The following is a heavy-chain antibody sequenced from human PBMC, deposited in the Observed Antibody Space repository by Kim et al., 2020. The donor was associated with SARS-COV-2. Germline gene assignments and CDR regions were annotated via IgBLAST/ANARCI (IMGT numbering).Heavy chain of an antibody. CDR1: GFTFSSYA. CDR3: AKAQRGVGGRYPYYYFDY. V-gene: IGHV3-23*01. Sequence: GGSLRLSCAASGFTFSSYAMSWVRQAPGKGLEWVSAISGSGGSTYYADSVKGRFTISRDNSKNTLYLQMNSLRAEDTAVYYCAKAQRGVGGRYPYYYFDYLGQGALVTVSP. D-gene: IGHD1-26*01. J-gene: IGHJ4*02. CDR2: ISGSGGST.